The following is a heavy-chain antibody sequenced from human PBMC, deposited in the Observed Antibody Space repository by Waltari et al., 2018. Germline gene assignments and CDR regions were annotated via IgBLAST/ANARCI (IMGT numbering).Heavy chain of an antibody. CDR3: AGGDGGYYYYKMDV. V-gene: IGHV1-69*02. CDR2: IMPDISET. CDR1: GGTFTSDS. J-gene: IGHJ6*03. Sequence: QVQLVQSGAEAKKPGSSVRVSCRVSGGTFTSDSVNWVRQAPGKGLEWMGRIMPDISETKYAVKFQGRITITADKSTGTVYMELSSLRSDDTAVYYCAGGDGGYYYYKMDVWGQGTTVTVSS. D-gene: IGHD3-10*01.